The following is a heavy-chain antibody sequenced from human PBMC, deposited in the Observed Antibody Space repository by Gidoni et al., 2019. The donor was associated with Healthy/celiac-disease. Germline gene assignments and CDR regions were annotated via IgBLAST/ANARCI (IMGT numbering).Heavy chain of an antibody. J-gene: IGHJ6*02. D-gene: IGHD3-9*01. V-gene: IGHV4-39*01. CDR3: ARHPRPYDILTGYYYYGMDV. CDR2: IYYSGST. Sequence: QLQLQESCPGLVKPSETLSLTCTVSGGSISSSSYYCGWIRQPPGKGLEWIGSIYYSGSTYYNPSLKSRVTISVDTSKNQFSLKLSSVTAADTAVYYCARHPRPYDILTGYYYYGMDVWGQGTTVTVSS. CDR1: GGSISSSSYY.